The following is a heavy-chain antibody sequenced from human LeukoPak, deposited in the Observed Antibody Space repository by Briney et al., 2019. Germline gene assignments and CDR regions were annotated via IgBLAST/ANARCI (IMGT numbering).Heavy chain of an antibody. CDR2: INPHSGGT. CDR3: ASSHCSSTSCYFDY. D-gene: IGHD2-2*01. CDR1: GYTSTAYH. J-gene: IGHJ4*02. V-gene: IGHV1-2*02. Sequence: ASVKVSCKASGYTSTAYHMHWVRQAPGQGLEWMGWINPHSGGTNYAQKFQGRVTMTRDTSISTAYMELSSLRSDDTTVYYCASSHCSSTSCYFDYWGQGTLVTVSS.